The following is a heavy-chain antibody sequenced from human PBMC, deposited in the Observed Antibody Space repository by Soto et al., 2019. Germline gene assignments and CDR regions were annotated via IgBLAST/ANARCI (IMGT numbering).Heavy chain of an antibody. V-gene: IGHV1-69*02. J-gene: IGHJ6*03. CDR3: ARAYYYGSGSLRDYYYYYMDV. D-gene: IGHD3-10*01. CDR1: GGTFSSNT. Sequence: EASVKVSCKDSGGTFSSNTISWVRQAPRQGLEWMGRIIPILGIANYAQKFQGRVTITADKSTSTAYMELSSLRSEDTAVYYCARAYYYGSGSLRDYYYYYMDVWGKGTTVTVSS. CDR2: IIPILGIA.